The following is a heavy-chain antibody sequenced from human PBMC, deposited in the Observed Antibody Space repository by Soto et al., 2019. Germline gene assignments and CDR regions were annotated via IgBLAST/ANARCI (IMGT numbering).Heavy chain of an antibody. Sequence: ASVKVSCKASGYTFTSYGISWVRQAPGQGLEWMGWISAYNGNTNYAQKLQGRVTMTTDTSTSTAYMELRSLRSDDTAVYYCARSVVISVLPSHLDYWGQGTLVTVSS. D-gene: IGHD3-22*01. J-gene: IGHJ4*02. CDR2: ISAYNGNT. CDR1: GYTFTSYG. V-gene: IGHV1-18*01. CDR3: ARSVVISVLPSHLDY.